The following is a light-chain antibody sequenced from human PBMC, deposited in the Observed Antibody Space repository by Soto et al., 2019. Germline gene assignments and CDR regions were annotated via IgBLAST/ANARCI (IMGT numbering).Light chain of an antibody. Sequence: QLVLTQPPSASVTPGQRVTISCSGSGSNIGSYTVTWYQHLPGAAPRVLIYRDSERPSGVPDRISGSKSGTSASLTLSGLQSEDEADYYCAAWDESLNGVLFGGGTKLTVL. CDR2: RDS. CDR1: GSNIGSYT. J-gene: IGLJ2*01. CDR3: AAWDESLNGVL. V-gene: IGLV1-44*01.